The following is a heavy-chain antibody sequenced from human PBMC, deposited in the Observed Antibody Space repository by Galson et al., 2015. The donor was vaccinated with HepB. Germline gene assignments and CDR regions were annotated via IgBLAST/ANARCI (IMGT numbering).Heavy chain of an antibody. CDR1: GYTFTSYV. J-gene: IGHJ3*02. V-gene: IGHV7-4-1*02. Sequence: SVKVSCKASGYTFTSYVMNWVRQAPGQGLEWMGWINTNTGNPTYAQGFTGRFVFSLDTSVSTAYLQISSLKAEDTAVYYCARGRAGCTGGVCYRLDAFDIWGQGTMVTVSS. CDR3: ARGRAGCTGGVCYRLDAFDI. D-gene: IGHD2-8*02. CDR2: INTNTGNP.